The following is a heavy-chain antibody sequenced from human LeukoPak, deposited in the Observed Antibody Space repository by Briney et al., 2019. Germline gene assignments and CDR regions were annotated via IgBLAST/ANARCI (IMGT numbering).Heavy chain of an antibody. V-gene: IGHV3-74*01. J-gene: IGHJ5*02. CDR1: GFTFSSYW. CDR2: INNDGSST. CDR3: APPTGSVVVPAAAIGGEDWFDP. D-gene: IGHD2-2*01. Sequence: GGSLRLSCAASGFTFSSYWMHWVRQAPGKGLVWVSRINNDGSSTSYADSVKGRFTISRDNAKNTLYLQMNSLRAEDTAVYYCAPPTGSVVVPAAAIGGEDWFDPWGQGTLVTVSS.